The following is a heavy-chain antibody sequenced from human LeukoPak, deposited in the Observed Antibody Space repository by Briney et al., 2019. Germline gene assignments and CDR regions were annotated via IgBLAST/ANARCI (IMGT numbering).Heavy chain of an antibody. Sequence: SETLSLTCTVSGGSISSYYWSWIRQPPGKGLEWIGYIYFSGSTNYNPSLKSRVTISVDTSKNQFSLKMSSVTAADTAVYYCARRHSSSWIDYWGQGTLVTVSS. J-gene: IGHJ4*02. CDR1: GGSISSYY. CDR2: IYFSGST. CDR3: ARRHSSSWIDY. V-gene: IGHV4-59*08. D-gene: IGHD6-13*01.